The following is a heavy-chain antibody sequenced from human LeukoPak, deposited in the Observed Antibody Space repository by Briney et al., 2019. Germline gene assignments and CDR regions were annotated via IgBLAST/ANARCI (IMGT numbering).Heavy chain of an antibody. CDR1: GFTFSDHY. D-gene: IGHD5-12*01. Sequence: GGSLRLSCAASGFTFSDHYMHWVRQAPGKGLEGVAVISYDGRNKYYPDSVKGRFTISRDNSKNTLYLQMNSLRAEDTAVYYCAKDYDDAFDMWGQGTMVTVSS. J-gene: IGHJ3*02. V-gene: IGHV3-30*18. CDR2: ISYDGRNK. CDR3: AKDYDDAFDM.